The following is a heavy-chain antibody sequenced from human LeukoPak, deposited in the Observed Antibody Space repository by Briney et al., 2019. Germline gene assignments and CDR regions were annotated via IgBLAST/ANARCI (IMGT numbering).Heavy chain of an antibody. Sequence: GASVKVSCKTSGYTFTTYGISWVRQAPGQGLEWMGWISAYDGNTSYAQKLQGRVTLTTDTSTSTAYMELRSLRSGDTAVYYCAILYCGGDCYAGDYWGQGTLVTVSS. CDR3: AILYCGGDCYAGDY. D-gene: IGHD2-21*01. J-gene: IGHJ4*02. CDR1: GYTFTTYG. CDR2: ISAYDGNT. V-gene: IGHV1-18*01.